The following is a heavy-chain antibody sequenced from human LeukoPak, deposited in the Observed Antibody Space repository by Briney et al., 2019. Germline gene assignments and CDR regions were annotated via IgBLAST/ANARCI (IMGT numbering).Heavy chain of an antibody. J-gene: IGHJ4*02. D-gene: IGHD3-22*01. CDR3: AGGNYYDSTAPAY. V-gene: IGHV1-2*02. CDR2: INPNSGGT. CDR1: GYTFTGYY. Sequence: GASVKVSCKASGYTFTGYYMHWVRQAPGQGLEWMGWINPNSGGTDYPQKLQGRVTMTRDTSISTAYMELSRLRSDDTAVYYCAGGNYYDSTAPAYWGQGTLVTVSS.